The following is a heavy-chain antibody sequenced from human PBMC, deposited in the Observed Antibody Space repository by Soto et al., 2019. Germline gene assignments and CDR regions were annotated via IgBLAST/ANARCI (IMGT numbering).Heavy chain of an antibody. V-gene: IGHV4-30-4*01. Sequence: SETLSLTCTVSGGSISSGDYYWSWTRQPPGKGLEWIGYIYYSGSTYYNPSLKSRVTISVDTSKNQFSLKLSSVTAADTAVYYCARGVYYYDSSGYPDYWGQGTLVTVSS. J-gene: IGHJ4*02. CDR1: GGSISSGDYY. CDR2: IYYSGST. CDR3: ARGVYYYDSSGYPDY. D-gene: IGHD3-22*01.